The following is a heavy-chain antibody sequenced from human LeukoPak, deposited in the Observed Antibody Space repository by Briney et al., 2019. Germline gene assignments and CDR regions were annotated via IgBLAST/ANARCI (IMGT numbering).Heavy chain of an antibody. CDR2: INPNSGGT. CDR3: ARDSPSRLVLRYFDWLFN. CDR1: GYTFTSYY. J-gene: IGHJ4*02. Sequence: ASVKVSCKASGYTFTSYYMHWVRQAPGQGLEWMGWINPNSGGTNYAQKFQGRVTMTRDTSISTAYMELSRLRSDDTAVYYCARDSPSRLVLRYFDWLFNWGQGTLVTVSS. D-gene: IGHD3-9*01. V-gene: IGHV1-2*02.